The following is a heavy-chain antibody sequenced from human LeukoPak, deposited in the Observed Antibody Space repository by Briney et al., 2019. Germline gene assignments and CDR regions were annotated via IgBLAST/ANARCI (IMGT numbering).Heavy chain of an antibody. CDR3: ARAVRGAFDI. J-gene: IGHJ3*02. D-gene: IGHD3-10*01. Sequence: SETLSHTCTVSGGSISSYYWIWIRQPPGKGLEWIGYIYYSGSTNYNPSLKSRVTISVDTSKNQFSLKLSSVTAADTAMYYCARAVRGAFDIWGQGTMVTVSS. V-gene: IGHV4-59*01. CDR1: GGSISSYY. CDR2: IYYSGST.